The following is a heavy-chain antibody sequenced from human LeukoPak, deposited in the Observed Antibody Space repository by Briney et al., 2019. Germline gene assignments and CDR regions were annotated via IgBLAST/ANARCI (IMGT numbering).Heavy chain of an antibody. J-gene: IGHJ4*02. Sequence: ASVKVSCKASAYTFTGYYMHWVRQAPGQGLEWMGWINPNNGGTNYAQKFQGRVTMTRDTSISTAYMELSRLTSDDTAIYYCARKDYFDYWGQGTLVTVSS. CDR3: ARKDYFDY. CDR2: INPNNGGT. V-gene: IGHV1-2*02. CDR1: AYTFTGYY.